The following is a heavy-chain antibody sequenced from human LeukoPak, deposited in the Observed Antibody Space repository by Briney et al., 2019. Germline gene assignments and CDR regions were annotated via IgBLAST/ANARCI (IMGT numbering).Heavy chain of an antibody. CDR2: IYHSAST. Sequence: SETLSLTCTVSNGSISAFYWSWIRQSPGKTLEWIGYIYHSASTNYNPSLESRVSISVDKSKNHFSLKMNSVTAADTAVYYCARDRSGRIDFWGQGTLVTVSS. V-gene: IGHV4-59*01. CDR3: ARDRSGRIDF. CDR1: NGSISAFY. D-gene: IGHD3-3*01. J-gene: IGHJ4*02.